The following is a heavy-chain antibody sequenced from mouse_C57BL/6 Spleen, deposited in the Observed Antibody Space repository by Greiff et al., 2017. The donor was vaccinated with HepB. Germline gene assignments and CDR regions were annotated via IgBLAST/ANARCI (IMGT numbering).Heavy chain of an antibody. CDR1: GYAFSSYW. Sequence: VQLQQSGAELVKPGASVKISCKASGYAFSSYWMNWVKQRPGKGLEWIGQIYPGDGDTNDNGKFKGKATLTADKSSSTAYMQLSSLTSEDSAVYFCARSRGYDYSNYWGQGTTLTVSS. V-gene: IGHV1-80*01. J-gene: IGHJ2*01. D-gene: IGHD2-4*01. CDR3: ARSRGYDYSNY. CDR2: IYPGDGDT.